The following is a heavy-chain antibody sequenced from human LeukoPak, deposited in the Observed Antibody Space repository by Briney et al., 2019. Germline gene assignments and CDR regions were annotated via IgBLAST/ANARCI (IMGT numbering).Heavy chain of an antibody. D-gene: IGHD4-17*01. V-gene: IGHV4-38-2*02. CDR3: ARNYGEQSY. J-gene: IGHJ4*02. CDR2: IYHSGST. CDR1: GYSISSGYY. Sequence: SETLSLTCTVSGYSISSGYYWGWIRQPPGKGLEWIGSIYHSGSTYYNPSLKSRVTISVDTSKNQFSLKLSSVTAADTAVYYCARNYGEQSYWGQGTLVTVSS.